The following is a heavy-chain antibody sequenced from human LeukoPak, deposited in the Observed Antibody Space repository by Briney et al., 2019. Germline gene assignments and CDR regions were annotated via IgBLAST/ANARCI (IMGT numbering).Heavy chain of an antibody. J-gene: IGHJ6*03. V-gene: IGHV4-59*01. CDR1: GGSISRYY. CDR3: ARVGGQRGYSGMGRYYYYYMDV. D-gene: IGHD5-12*01. Sequence: SETLSLTCTVSGGSISRYYWSWIRQPPGKGLEWIGYIYYSGSTNYNPSLKSRVTISVDTSKNQFSLKLSSVTAADTAVYYCARVGGQRGYSGMGRYYYYYMDVWGKGPTVTVSS. CDR2: IYYSGST.